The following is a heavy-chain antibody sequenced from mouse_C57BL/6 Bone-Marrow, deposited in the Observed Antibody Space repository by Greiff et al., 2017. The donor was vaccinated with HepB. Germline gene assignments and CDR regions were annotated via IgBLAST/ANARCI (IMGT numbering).Heavy chain of an antibody. CDR2: SRNKANDYTT. CDR3: ARDVNFDV. Sequence: EVKLVDSGGGLVQSGRSLRLSCATSGLTFSDFYMEWVRQAPGKGLEWIAASRNKANDYTTEYSASVKGRFIVSRDTSQSILYLQMNALRAEDTAIYYCARDVNFDVWGTGTTVTVSS. V-gene: IGHV7-1*01. J-gene: IGHJ1*03. CDR1: GLTFSDFY.